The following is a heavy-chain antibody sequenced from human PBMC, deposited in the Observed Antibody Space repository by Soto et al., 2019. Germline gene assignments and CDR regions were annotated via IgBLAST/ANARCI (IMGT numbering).Heavy chain of an antibody. V-gene: IGHV2-70*01. D-gene: IGHD3-22*01. Sequence: SGPTLVNPTQTLTLTCTFSGFSLSTSGMCVSWIRQPPGKALEWLALIDWDDDKYYSTSLKTRLTISKDTSKNQVVPTMTNMDPVDTATYYCARILNYYDSSGYSHFAYWGQGTLVTVSS. CDR2: IDWDDDK. CDR3: ARILNYYDSSGYSHFAY. CDR1: GFSLSTSGMC. J-gene: IGHJ4*02.